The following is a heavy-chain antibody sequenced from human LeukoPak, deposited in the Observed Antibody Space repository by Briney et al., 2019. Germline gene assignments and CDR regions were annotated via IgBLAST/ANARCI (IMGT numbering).Heavy chain of an antibody. CDR1: GFTFSRHE. Sequence: GSLRLSCVASGFTFSRHEMNWVRQAPGKGLEWVLYMSSSGSTRYNADSVKGRFTISRDNAKNSLYLQMNTLRAEDTAVYYCAGSAPYGYFDYWGQGTLVTVSS. J-gene: IGHJ4*02. V-gene: IGHV3-48*03. D-gene: IGHD3-10*01. CDR2: MSSSGSTR. CDR3: AGSAPYGYFDY.